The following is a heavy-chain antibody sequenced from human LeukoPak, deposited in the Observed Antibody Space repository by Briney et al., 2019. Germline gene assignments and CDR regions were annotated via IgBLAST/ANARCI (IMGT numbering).Heavy chain of an antibody. CDR3: ARGAPDSYDSSGYYQVGYFDL. D-gene: IGHD3-22*01. J-gene: IGHJ2*01. Sequence: ASVKVSCKASGYTFTSYYMHWVRQAPGQGLEWMGIINPGGGSTSYAQKFQGRVTMTRDTSTSTVYMELSSLRSEDTAVYYCARGAPDSYDSSGYYQVGYFDLWGRGTLVTVSS. CDR1: GYTFTSYY. CDR2: INPGGGST. V-gene: IGHV1-46*03.